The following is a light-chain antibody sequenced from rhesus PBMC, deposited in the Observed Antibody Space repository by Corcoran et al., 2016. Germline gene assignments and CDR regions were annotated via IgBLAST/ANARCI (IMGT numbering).Light chain of an antibody. CDR1: EKVNNY. V-gene: IGKV1-74*01. CDR2: KAS. CDR3: QHGYGTPLA. Sequence: DIQMTQSPSPLSASVGDRVTITCRASEKVNNYLNWYQQKPGKAPKLLNYKASTVQSGVPSRVSGRGSGTGYTFPIRSLPPGYGATYYCQHGYGTPLAFGGGPKVKLK. J-gene: IGKJ4*01.